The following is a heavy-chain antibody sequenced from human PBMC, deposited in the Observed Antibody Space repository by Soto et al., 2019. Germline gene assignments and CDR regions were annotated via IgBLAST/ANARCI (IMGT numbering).Heavy chain of an antibody. Sequence: SETLSLTCAVYGGSFSGYYWSWIRQPPGKGLEWIGEINHSGSTNYNPSLKSRVTISVDTSKNQFSLKLSSVTAADTAVYYCARAPPYYDFWSGYYTDYYYGMDVWGQGTTVTVSS. CDR3: ARAPPYYDFWSGYYTDYYYGMDV. D-gene: IGHD3-3*01. J-gene: IGHJ6*02. CDR2: INHSGST. CDR1: GGSFSGYY. V-gene: IGHV4-34*01.